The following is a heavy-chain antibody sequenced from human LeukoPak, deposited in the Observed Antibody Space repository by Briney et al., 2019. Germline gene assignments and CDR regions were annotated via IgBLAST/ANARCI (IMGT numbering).Heavy chain of an antibody. V-gene: IGHV4-31*03. CDR1: GGSISSGGYY. CDR3: ARSIAAAGTPYYFDY. D-gene: IGHD6-13*01. Sequence: SQTLSLTCTVSGGSISSGGYYWSWIRQHPGKGLEWIGYICYSGSTYYNPSLKSRVTISVDTSKNQFSLKLSSVTAADTAVYYCARSIAAAGTPYYFDYWGQGTLVTVSS. CDR2: ICYSGST. J-gene: IGHJ4*02.